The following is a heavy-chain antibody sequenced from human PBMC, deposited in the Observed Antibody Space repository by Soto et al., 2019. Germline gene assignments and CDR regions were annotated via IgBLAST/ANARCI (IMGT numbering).Heavy chain of an antibody. D-gene: IGHD6-19*01. CDR1: GGSISPYY. CDR2: IHYSGST. Sequence: QVQLQESGPGLVKPSETLSLTCTVSGGSISPYYWSWIRQSPGKGLEWIGYIHYSGSTNYNPSLMSRVTISVDTSKKQFSLKLRFVTAADTAVYYCARLQAVAGTGDWFAPWGQGTLVTVST. CDR3: ARLQAVAGTGDWFAP. V-gene: IGHV4-59*08. J-gene: IGHJ5*02.